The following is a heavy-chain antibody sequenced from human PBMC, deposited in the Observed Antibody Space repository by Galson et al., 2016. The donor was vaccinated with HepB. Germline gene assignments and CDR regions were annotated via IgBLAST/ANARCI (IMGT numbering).Heavy chain of an antibody. Sequence: SETLSLTCAVYGGSFSDYYYWSWIRQAPGKGLEWLGEINHSATTNYSPSLKSRVTLSVDTAKSQFSLQLTSVTAADAAFYYCARGDCSNGVCYFDYWGQGLLVAVSS. J-gene: IGHJ4*02. CDR3: ARGDCSNGVCYFDY. CDR2: INHSATT. V-gene: IGHV4-34*01. CDR1: GGSFSDYYY. D-gene: IGHD4-11*01.